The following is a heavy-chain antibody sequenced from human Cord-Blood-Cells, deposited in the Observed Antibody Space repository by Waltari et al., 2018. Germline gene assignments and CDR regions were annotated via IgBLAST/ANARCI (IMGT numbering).Heavy chain of an antibody. Sequence: QVQLVQSGAEVKKPGASVKVSCKASGYTFTGYYMHWVRQAPGQGLEWMGWINPNSGGTNYAQKFQGRVTMTRDTSISAAYRELSRLRSDDTAVYYWAREIRYCSGGSCYYYYYYMDVWGKGTTVTVSS. CDR3: AREIRYCSGGSCYYYYYYMDV. D-gene: IGHD2-15*01. J-gene: IGHJ6*03. CDR2: INPNSGGT. V-gene: IGHV1-2*02. CDR1: GYTFTGYY.